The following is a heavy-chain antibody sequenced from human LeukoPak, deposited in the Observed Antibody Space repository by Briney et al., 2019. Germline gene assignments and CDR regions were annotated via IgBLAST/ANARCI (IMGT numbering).Heavy chain of an antibody. D-gene: IGHD2-15*01. Sequence: SETLSLTRTVSGGSISSYYWSWIPQPPGKGLEWIGYIYYSGSTNYNPSLKSRVTISVDTSKNQFSLKLSSVTVADTAVYYCAREWYPDYWGQGTLVTVSS. CDR1: GGSISSYY. CDR3: AREWYPDY. V-gene: IGHV4-59*01. J-gene: IGHJ4*02. CDR2: IYYSGST.